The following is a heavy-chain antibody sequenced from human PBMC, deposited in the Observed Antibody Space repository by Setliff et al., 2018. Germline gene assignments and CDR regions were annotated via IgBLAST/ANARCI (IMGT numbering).Heavy chain of an antibody. V-gene: IGHV3-7*01. Sequence: LRLSCVGSGFTFSRYWMSWVRQAPGKGLEWVANIKQDGSEKYYVDSVKGRFTISRDNAKNSLYLQMNSLRAEDTAVYYCARDHAYGSRFYYYYYGMDVWGQGTTVTVSS. J-gene: IGHJ6*02. CDR1: GFTFSRYW. CDR2: IKQDGSEK. D-gene: IGHD3-10*01. CDR3: ARDHAYGSRFYYYYYGMDV.